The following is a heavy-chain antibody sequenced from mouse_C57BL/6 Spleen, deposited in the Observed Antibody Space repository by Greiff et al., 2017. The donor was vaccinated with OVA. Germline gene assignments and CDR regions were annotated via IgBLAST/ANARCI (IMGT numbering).Heavy chain of an antibody. D-gene: IGHD3-1*01. CDR3: ASVGGYFDY. J-gene: IGHJ2*01. CDR2: ISYDGSN. CDR1: GYSITSGYY. Sequence: ESGPGLVKPSQSLSLTCSVTGYSITSGYYWNWIRQFPGNNLEWMGYISYDGSNNYNPSLKNRISITRDTSKNQFFLKLNSVTTEDTATYYCASVGGYFDYWGQGTTLTVSS. V-gene: IGHV3-6*01.